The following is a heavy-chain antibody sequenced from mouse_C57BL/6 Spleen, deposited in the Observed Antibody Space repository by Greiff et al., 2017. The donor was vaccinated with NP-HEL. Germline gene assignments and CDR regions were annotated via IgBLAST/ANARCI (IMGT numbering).Heavy chain of an antibody. CDR3: ARGTMVTVFDY. D-gene: IGHD2-2*01. CDR2: IDPEDGEP. V-gene: IGHV14-2*01. CDR1: GFNIKDYY. Sequence: VQLQQSGAELVKPGASVKLSCTASGFNIKDYYMHWVKQRTEQGLEWIGRIDPEDGEPKYAPKFQGKATITADTSSNTAYLQLSSLTSENTAVYYSARGTMVTVFDYWGQGTTLTVSS. J-gene: IGHJ2*01.